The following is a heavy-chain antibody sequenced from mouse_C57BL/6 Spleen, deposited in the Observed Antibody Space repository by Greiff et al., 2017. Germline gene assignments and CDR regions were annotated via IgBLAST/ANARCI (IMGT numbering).Heavy chain of an antibody. D-gene: IGHD3-2*02. J-gene: IGHJ2*01. CDR1: GFTFSSYA. Sequence: EVQLVESGGGLVKPGGSLKLSCAASGFTFSSYAMSWVRQTPEKRLEWVATISDGGSYTYYPDNVKGRFTISRDNAKNNLYLQMSHLKSEDTAMYYCARDGTAQATDYWGQGTTLTVSS. CDR2: ISDGGSYT. CDR3: ARDGTAQATDY. V-gene: IGHV5-4*01.